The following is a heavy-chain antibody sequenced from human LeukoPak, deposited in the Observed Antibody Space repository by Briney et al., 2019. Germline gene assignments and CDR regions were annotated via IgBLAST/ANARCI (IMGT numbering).Heavy chain of an antibody. Sequence: VASVKVSCKASGYTFTSYYMHWVRQAPGQGLEWMGIINPSGGSTSYAQKFQGRVTMTRDMSTSTVYMELSSLRSEDTAVYYCARFGPLTLWFGELFPQPFDYWGQGTLVTVSS. V-gene: IGHV1-46*01. CDR3: ARFGPLTLWFGELFPQPFDY. J-gene: IGHJ4*02. CDR2: INPSGGST. D-gene: IGHD3-10*01. CDR1: GYTFTSYY.